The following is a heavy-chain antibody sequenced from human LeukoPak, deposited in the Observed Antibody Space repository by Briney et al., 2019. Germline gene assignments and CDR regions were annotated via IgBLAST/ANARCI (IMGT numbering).Heavy chain of an antibody. CDR1: GGSINNYY. Sequence: PSETLSLTCTVSGGSINNYYWTWIRQPPGKGLEWIGYVYYSGSTNYNPSLKSRVTISVDTSKNQFSLKLSSVTAADTAVYYCARGSMIVVVITSEYFQHWGQGTLVTVSS. CDR2: VYYSGST. CDR3: ARGSMIVVVITSEYFQH. D-gene: IGHD3-22*01. J-gene: IGHJ1*01. V-gene: IGHV4-59*12.